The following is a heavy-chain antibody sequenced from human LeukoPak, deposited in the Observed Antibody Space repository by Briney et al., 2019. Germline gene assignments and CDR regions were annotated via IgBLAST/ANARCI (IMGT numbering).Heavy chain of an antibody. J-gene: IGHJ4*02. CDR3: ARANIVVRPAALTSYFDY. CDR1: GGTFSSYG. Sequence: SVTVSCKASGGTFSSYGISWVRQAPGQGLEWMGGIIPIFRSAKYAQKFQGRVTITTDESTNTASMELSSLRSDDTAVYYCARANIVVRPAALTSYFDYWGQGTLVTVSS. D-gene: IGHD2-2*01. V-gene: IGHV1-69*05. CDR2: IIPIFRSA.